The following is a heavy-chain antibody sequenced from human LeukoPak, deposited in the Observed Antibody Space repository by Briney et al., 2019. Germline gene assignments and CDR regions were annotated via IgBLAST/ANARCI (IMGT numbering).Heavy chain of an antibody. D-gene: IGHD3-22*01. Sequence: KFQGRVTITRDTSASTAYMEPSSLRSEDTAVYYCARGPYYYDSSGSKKYYFDYWGQGTLVTVSS. CDR3: ARGPYYYDSSGSKKYYFDY. V-gene: IGHV1-3*01. J-gene: IGHJ4*02.